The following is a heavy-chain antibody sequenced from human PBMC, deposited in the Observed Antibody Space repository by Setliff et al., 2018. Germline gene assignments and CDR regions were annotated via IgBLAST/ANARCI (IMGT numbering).Heavy chain of an antibody. CDR3: TRDPPGSGWSFDY. Sequence: PGESLKISCAVSGFTFNTHAMHWVRQAPGKGLEWVAMIWADPNSNTKYYADSVKGRFSVSRDNSRNTVFLQMTGLRAEDTALYYCTRDPPGSGWSFDYWGQGALVTVSS. J-gene: IGHJ4*02. D-gene: IGHD6-19*01. CDR1: GFTFNTHA. V-gene: IGHV3-33*01. CDR2: IWADPNSNTK.